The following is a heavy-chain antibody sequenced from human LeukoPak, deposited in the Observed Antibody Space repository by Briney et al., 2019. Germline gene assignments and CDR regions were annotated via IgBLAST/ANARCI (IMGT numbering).Heavy chain of an antibody. CDR3: ARDGGYDNYYYYGMDV. CDR2: IIPIFGTA. Sequence: GASVKVSCKASGYTFTSNYIHWVRQAPGQGLEWMGGIIPIFGTANYAQKFQGRVTITADESTSTAYMELSSLRSEDTAVYYCARDGGYDNYYYYGMDVWGQGTTVTVSS. V-gene: IGHV1-69*13. D-gene: IGHD6-19*01. CDR1: GYTFTSNY. J-gene: IGHJ6*02.